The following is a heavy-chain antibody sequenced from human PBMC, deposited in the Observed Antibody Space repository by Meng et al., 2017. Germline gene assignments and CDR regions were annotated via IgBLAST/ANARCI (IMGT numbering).Heavy chain of an antibody. D-gene: IGHD4-17*01. CDR1: GGSISSGGYY. Sequence: QVQVQEAGPGLVKPSQTLSLTCTVSGGSISSGGYYWSWIRQHPGKGLEWIGYIYYSGSTYYNPSLKSRVTISVDTSKNQFSLKLSSVTAADTAVYYCARSLTVTTVWFDPWGQGTLVTVSS. CDR3: ARSLTVTTVWFDP. CDR2: IYYSGST. V-gene: IGHV4-31*03. J-gene: IGHJ5*02.